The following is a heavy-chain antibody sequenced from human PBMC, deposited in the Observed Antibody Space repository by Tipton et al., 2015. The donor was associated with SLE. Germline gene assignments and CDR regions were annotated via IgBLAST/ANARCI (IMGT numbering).Heavy chain of an antibody. CDR2: ISYDGSFK. V-gene: IGHV3-30*04. CDR3: ARVLLASLEGSAYYGSGSYFFDY. CDR1: GFTFSSYA. Sequence: SLRLSCAASGFTFSSYAMHWVRQAPGKGLEWVAVISYDGSFKYYADSVKGRFTISRDNARNSLYLQMNSLRVEDTAVYFCARVLLASLEGSAYYGSGSYFFDYWGQGTLVTVSS. J-gene: IGHJ4*02. D-gene: IGHD3-10*01.